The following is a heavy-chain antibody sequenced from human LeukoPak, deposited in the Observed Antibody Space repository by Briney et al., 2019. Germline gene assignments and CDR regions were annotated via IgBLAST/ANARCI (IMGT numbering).Heavy chain of an antibody. D-gene: IGHD6-13*01. CDR1: GGTFSSYA. CDR2: IIPICGTA. J-gene: IGHJ6*03. V-gene: IGHV1-69*05. CDR3: ARAPVRIASLYYYYYMDV. Sequence: SVKVSCKASGGTFSSYAISWVRQAPGQGLEWMGGIIPICGTANYAQKFQGRVTITTDESTSTHYMELRSLRSEDTAVYYCARAPVRIASLYYYYYMDVWGKATTVTVPS.